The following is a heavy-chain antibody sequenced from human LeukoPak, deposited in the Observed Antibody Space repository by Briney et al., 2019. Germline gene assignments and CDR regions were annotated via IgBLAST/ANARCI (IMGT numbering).Heavy chain of an antibody. CDR1: GGSISSYY. CDR3: ARGVVVAATPALDV. J-gene: IGHJ6*04. CDR2: IYYSGST. Sequence: SETLSLTCTVSGGSISSYYWSWIRQPPGKGLEWIGYIYYSGSTNYNLSLKSRVTISVDTSKNQFSLKLSSVTAADTAVYYCARGVVVAATPALDVWGKGTTVTVSS. V-gene: IGHV4-59*01. D-gene: IGHD2-15*01.